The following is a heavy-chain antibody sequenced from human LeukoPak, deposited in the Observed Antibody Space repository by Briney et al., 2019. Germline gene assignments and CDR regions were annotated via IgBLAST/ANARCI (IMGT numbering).Heavy chain of an antibody. D-gene: IGHD2-21*01. J-gene: IGHJ4*02. V-gene: IGHV3-23*01. CDR3: ATDMVGYCGDVTCYSEAY. CDR2: ISGSGGST. Sequence: PGGSLRLSCAASGFTFSSYAMSWVRQAPGKGLEWVSDISGSGGSTYYADSVKGRFTISRDNSKNTLYLQMNSLRAEDTAVYYCATDMVGYCGDVTCYSEAYWGQGTLVTVSS. CDR1: GFTFSSYA.